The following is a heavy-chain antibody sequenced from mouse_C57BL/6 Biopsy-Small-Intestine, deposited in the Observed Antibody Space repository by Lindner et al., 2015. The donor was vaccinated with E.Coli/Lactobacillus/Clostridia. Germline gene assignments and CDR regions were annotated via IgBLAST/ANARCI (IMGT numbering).Heavy chain of an antibody. J-gene: IGHJ4*01. D-gene: IGHD2-13*01. CDR2: ISLNSGRT. V-gene: IGHV1-26*01. CDR1: GFMFTDYY. Sequence: SVKVSCKASGFMFTDYYIHWVRQAPGQGLEWIGRISLNSGRTNFLQRFQGRVTMTWDKSIRTAFMELSSLTSDDTAVYFCARDADYDDHGFDFWGQGTLVTVSS. CDR3: ARDADYDDHGFDF.